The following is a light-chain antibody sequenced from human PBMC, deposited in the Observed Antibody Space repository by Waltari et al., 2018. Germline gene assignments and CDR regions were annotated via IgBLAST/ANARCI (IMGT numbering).Light chain of an antibody. V-gene: IGKV3-11*01. J-gene: IGKJ1*01. CDR3: QQRSDWPRT. Sequence: EIVLTQSPATLSLSPGERATLSCRASQSVSSYLAWYQQKPGQTPRLRIFSASNRAAGIPARFSGSGSGTDFTLTISSLAPEDFAVYYCQQRSDWPRTFGQGTKVEIK. CDR2: SAS. CDR1: QSVSSY.